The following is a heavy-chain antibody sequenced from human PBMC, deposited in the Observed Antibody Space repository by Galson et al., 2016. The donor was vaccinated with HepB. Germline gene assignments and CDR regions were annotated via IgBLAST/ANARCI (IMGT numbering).Heavy chain of an antibody. CDR2: IKQDGSEI. D-gene: IGHD3-16*01. J-gene: IGHJ4*02. Sequence: SLRLSCAASGITLSTYWMSWVRQAPGKGLEWVANIKQDGSEIKYVDSVKGRFTISRDNAKNSVSLQMNSLRAGDTAVYFCARDTRHGGLYWGQGTLVTVSS. CDR3: ARDTRHGGLY. CDR1: GITLSTYW. V-gene: IGHV3-7*04.